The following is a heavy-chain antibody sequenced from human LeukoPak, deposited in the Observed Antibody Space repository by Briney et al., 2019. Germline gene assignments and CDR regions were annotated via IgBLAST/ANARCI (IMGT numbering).Heavy chain of an antibody. D-gene: IGHD3-22*01. CDR2: INSDGSST. J-gene: IGHJ3*02. Sequence: PGGSLRLSCAASGFTLSSYWMHWVRQAPGKGLVWVSRINSDGSSTSYADSVKGRFTISRDNAKNALYLQMNSLRAEDTAVYYCAREGVVVVITPAFDIWGQGTMVTVSS. CDR3: AREGVVVVITPAFDI. CDR1: GFTLSSYW. V-gene: IGHV3-74*01.